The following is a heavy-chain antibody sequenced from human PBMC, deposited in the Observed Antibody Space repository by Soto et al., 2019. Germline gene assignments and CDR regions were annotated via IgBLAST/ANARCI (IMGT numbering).Heavy chain of an antibody. CDR2: IWYDGSNK. J-gene: IGHJ3*02. D-gene: IGHD3-9*01. CDR3: ARDQLRYFDWLLAAPNAFDI. CDR1: GFTFSSYG. Sequence: GGSLRLSCAASGFTFSSYGMHWVRQAPGKGLEWVAVIWYDGSNKYYADSVKGRFTISRDNSKNTLYLQMNSLRAEDTAVYYCARDQLRYFDWLLAAPNAFDIWGQGTMVTVS. V-gene: IGHV3-33*01.